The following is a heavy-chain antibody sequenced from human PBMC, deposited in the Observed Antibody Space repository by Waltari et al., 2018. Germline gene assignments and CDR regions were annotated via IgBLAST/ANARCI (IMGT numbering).Heavy chain of an antibody. D-gene: IGHD2-2*03. CDR2: IRGSGGST. V-gene: IGHV3-23*01. CDR3: AKGGGGLDMIFDY. CDR1: GFTFSNYV. J-gene: IGHJ4*02. Sequence: EVQLLESGGGLGQPGGSLRLSCAASGFTFSNYVMSWVRQAPGKGLEWVSAIRGSGGSTYYADSVKGRFTISRDNSKNTLYLQMNSLRAEDTAVYYCAKGGGGLDMIFDYWGQGTLVTVSS.